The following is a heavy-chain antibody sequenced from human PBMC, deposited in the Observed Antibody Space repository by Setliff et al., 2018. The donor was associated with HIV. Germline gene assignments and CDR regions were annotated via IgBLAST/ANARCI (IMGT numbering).Heavy chain of an antibody. CDR1: GYTFTSYY. V-gene: IGHV1-2*02. CDR2: INPSGGT. D-gene: IGHD6-13*01. J-gene: IGHJ3*02. Sequence: ASVKVSCKASGYTFTSYYMHWVRQAPGQGLEWMGIINPSGGTNYAQKFQGRVNMTRDTSISTTYMELSRLRSDDTAVYYCARDPGYKSTWYGVFDIWGQGTMVTVSS. CDR3: ARDPGYKSTWYGVFDI.